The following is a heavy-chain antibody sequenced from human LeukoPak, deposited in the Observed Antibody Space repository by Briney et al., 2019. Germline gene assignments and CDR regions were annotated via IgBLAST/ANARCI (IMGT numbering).Heavy chain of an antibody. V-gene: IGHV4-59*12. CDR2: IYYSGST. D-gene: IGHD3-3*01. CDR3: ARDRAIFGGWFDP. CDR1: GGSISSYY. J-gene: IGHJ5*02. Sequence: SETLSLTCTVSGGSISSYYWSWIRQPPGKGLEWIGYIYYSGSTNYNPSLKSRVAISVDTSKNQFSLKLRSVTAADTAVYYCARDRAIFGGWFDPWDQGTLVTVSS.